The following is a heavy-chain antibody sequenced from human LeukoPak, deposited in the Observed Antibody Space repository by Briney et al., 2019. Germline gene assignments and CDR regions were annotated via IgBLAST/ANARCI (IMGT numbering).Heavy chain of an antibody. J-gene: IGHJ5*02. D-gene: IGHD3-10*01. Sequence: ASVKVSCKASGYTFTGYYMHWVRQAPGQGLEWMGWINPNSGGTNYAQKFQVRVTMTRDTSISTAYMELSRLRSDDTAVYYCARDMVRGVIPRGFDTWGQGTLVTVSS. V-gene: IGHV1-2*02. CDR1: GYTFTGYY. CDR2: INPNSGGT. CDR3: ARDMVRGVIPRGFDT.